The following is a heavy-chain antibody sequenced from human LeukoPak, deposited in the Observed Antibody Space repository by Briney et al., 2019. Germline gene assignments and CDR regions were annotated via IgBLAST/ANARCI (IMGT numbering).Heavy chain of an antibody. CDR1: GFSFPSFA. CDR2: ISASGVST. Sequence: GGSLRLSCAASGFSFPSFAMNWVRQAPGKGLEWVSGISASGVSTSYADSVKGRFTISRDNSKNTLYLQMNRLRAEDTAAYYCAKRGGGTYDYCMDVWGQGTTVTVSS. CDR3: AKRGGGTYDYCMDV. J-gene: IGHJ6*02. D-gene: IGHD2-15*01. V-gene: IGHV3-23*01.